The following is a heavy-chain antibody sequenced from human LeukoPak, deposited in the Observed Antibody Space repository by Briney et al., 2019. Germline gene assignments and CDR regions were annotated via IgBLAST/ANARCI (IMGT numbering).Heavy chain of an antibody. CDR2: INPSGGST. CDR1: GYTFTSYY. CDR3: ARGRYSSSWYRGYYFDY. V-gene: IGHV1-46*01. D-gene: IGHD6-13*01. J-gene: IGHJ4*02. Sequence: ASVKVSCKASGYTFTSYYMHWVRQAPGQGLEWMGIINPSGGSTSYAQKFQGRVTMTRNTSISTAYMELSSLRSEDTAVYYCARGRYSSSWYRGYYFDYWGQGTLVTVSS.